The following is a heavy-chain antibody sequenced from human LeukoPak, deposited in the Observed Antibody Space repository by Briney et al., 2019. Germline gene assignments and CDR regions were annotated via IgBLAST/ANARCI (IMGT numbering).Heavy chain of an antibody. CDR2: MWYA. CDR1: GFTFSNYG. V-gene: IGHV3-33*02. J-gene: IGHJ6*03. D-gene: IGHD5-24*01. Sequence: GGSLRLSCAASGFTFSNYGMHWVRQAPGKGLEWLAIMWYADSAKGRFTISRDNSKNTVFLQMNSLRAEDTAVYYCARGRDGYNYYYYYYMDVWGKGTTVTVSS. CDR3: ARGRDGYNYYYYYYMDV.